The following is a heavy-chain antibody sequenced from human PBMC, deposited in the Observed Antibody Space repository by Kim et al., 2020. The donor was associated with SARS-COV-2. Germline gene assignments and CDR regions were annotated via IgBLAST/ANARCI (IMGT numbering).Heavy chain of an antibody. J-gene: IGHJ4*02. V-gene: IGHV1-46*01. CDR3: ARSRTRGPFDY. D-gene: IGHD2-2*01. CDR2: T. Sequence: TSYAQKFQGRVTMTRDTSTSTVYMELSSLRSEDTAVYYCARSRTRGPFDYWGQGTLVTVSS.